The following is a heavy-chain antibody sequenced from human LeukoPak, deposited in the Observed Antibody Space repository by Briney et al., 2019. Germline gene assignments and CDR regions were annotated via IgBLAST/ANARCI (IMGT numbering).Heavy chain of an antibody. V-gene: IGHV5-51*01. CDR3: APNLFFGGSCYSVGYPFDY. Sequence: GESLKISCKASGYSFTSYWIGWVRQMPGKGLEWMGIIYPGDSDTRYSPSFQGQVTISADKSISTARLQWSSLKASDSAMYYCAPNLFFGGSCYSVGYPFDYWGQGTLVTVSS. D-gene: IGHD2-15*01. CDR1: GYSFTSYW. J-gene: IGHJ4*02. CDR2: IYPGDSDT.